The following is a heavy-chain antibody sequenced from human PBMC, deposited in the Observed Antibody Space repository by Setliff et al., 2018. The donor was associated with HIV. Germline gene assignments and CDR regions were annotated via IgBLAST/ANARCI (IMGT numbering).Heavy chain of an antibody. J-gene: IGHJ3*01. CDR3: AREGVHHNFWSGYTYYYGLDV. D-gene: IGHD3-3*01. V-gene: IGHV3-21*01. CDR2: ISSGSSYT. Sequence: PGGSLRLSCAASGFTFSTYSLNWVRQAPGKGLEWVSSISSGSSYTYYTDSMKGRFTISRDNAKNSLYLRMNSLRAEDTAVYYCAREGVHHNFWSGYTYYYGLDVWGQGTTVTVSS. CDR1: GFTFSTYS.